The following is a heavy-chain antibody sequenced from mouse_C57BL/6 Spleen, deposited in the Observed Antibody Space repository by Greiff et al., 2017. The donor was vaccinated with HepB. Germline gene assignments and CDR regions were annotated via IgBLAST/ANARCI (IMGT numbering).Heavy chain of an antibody. V-gene: IGHV5-4*01. CDR2: ISDGGSYT. CDR1: GFTFSSYA. J-gene: IGHJ4*01. D-gene: IGHD2-5*01. Sequence: EVQLVESGGGLVKPGGSLKLSCAASGFTFSSYAMSWVRQTPEKRLELVATISDGGSYTYYPDNVKGRFTISRDNAKNNLYLQMSHLKSEDTAMYYCARGYSNYRNAMDYWGQGTSVTVSS. CDR3: ARGYSNYRNAMDY.